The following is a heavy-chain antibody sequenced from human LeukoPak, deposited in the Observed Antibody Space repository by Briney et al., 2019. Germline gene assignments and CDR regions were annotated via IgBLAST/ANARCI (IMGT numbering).Heavy chain of an antibody. D-gene: IGHD4-23*01. V-gene: IGHV3-74*01. Sequence: GGSLRLSCAASGFTFSSYWMNWVRQAPGKGLVWVSRIASDGSSTTYADSVKGRFSISRDNAKNTLYLQMNSLRVEDTAVYYCARGRPQGNDYWGQGTLVTVSS. CDR1: GFTFSSYW. CDR2: IASDGSST. CDR3: ARGRPQGNDY. J-gene: IGHJ4*02.